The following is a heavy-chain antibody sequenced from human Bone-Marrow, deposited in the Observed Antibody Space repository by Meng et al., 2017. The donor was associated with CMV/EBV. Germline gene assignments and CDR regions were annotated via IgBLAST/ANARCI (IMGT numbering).Heavy chain of an antibody. CDR1: GGSISSSSHY. Sequence: SETLSLTCSVSGGSISSSSHYWGWIRQPPGKGLEWIGSIYYSGSTYYNPSLKSRVTISVDTSKNQFSLKLRSVTAADTAVYYCARVRRVAERWLQPDAFDIWGQGTRVT. CDR2: IYYSGST. J-gene: IGHJ3*02. V-gene: IGHV4-39*07. CDR3: ARVRRVAERWLQPDAFDI. D-gene: IGHD5-24*01.